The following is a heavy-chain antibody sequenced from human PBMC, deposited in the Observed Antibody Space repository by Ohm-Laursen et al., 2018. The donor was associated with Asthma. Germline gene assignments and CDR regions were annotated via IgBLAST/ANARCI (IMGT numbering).Heavy chain of an antibody. J-gene: IGHJ4*02. Sequence: SLRLSCSASGFTFSSYAMSWVRQAPGKGLEWVSAISGSGGSTYYADSVKGRFTISRDNSKNTLYLQMNSLRAEDTAVYYCAREGYSYGSPYYFDYWGQGTLVTVSS. V-gene: IGHV3-23*01. D-gene: IGHD5-18*01. CDR1: GFTFSSYA. CDR2: ISGSGGST. CDR3: AREGYSYGSPYYFDY.